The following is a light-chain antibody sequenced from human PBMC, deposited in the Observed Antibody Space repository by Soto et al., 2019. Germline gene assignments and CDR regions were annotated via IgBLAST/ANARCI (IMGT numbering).Light chain of an antibody. CDR2: AAS. J-gene: IGKJ1*01. CDR1: QGISNY. Sequence: DIQMTQSPSSLSASVGDRVTITCRASQGISNYLAWYQQKPGKVPKLLIYAASTLQSGVPPRFSSSRSWTAFTLTISSRQPEDVATDYCRKYNGAPRTFGQGTKVDIK. CDR3: RKYNGAPRT. V-gene: IGKV1-27*01.